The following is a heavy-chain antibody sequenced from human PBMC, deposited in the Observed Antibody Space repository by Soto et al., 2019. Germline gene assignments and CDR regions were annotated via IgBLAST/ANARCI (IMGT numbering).Heavy chain of an antibody. J-gene: IGHJ4*02. Sequence: SETLSLTCTVSGGSISSYYWSWIRQPPGKGLEWIGYIYYSGSTNYNPSLKSRVTISVDTSKNQFSLKLSSVTAADTAVYYCATTGVRGEDYWGQGTLVTVSS. CDR1: GGSISSYY. CDR3: ATTGVRGEDY. CDR2: IYYSGST. V-gene: IGHV4-59*01. D-gene: IGHD3-10*02.